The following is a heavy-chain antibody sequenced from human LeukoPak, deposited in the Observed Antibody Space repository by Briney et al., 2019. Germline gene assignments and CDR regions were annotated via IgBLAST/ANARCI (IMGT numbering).Heavy chain of an antibody. D-gene: IGHD4-23*01. CDR3: ARSGGNGFRFWYFDL. V-gene: IGHV5-51*01. CDR1: GFSFTSYW. Sequence: GESLKISCEGSGFSFTSYWIGWVRQMPGKGLEWMGIIYPGDSDTRYSPSFQGQVTMSADKSIRTAYLQWSSLKSSDTAMYYCARSGGNGFRFWYFDLWGRGTLVSVSS. J-gene: IGHJ2*01. CDR2: IYPGDSDT.